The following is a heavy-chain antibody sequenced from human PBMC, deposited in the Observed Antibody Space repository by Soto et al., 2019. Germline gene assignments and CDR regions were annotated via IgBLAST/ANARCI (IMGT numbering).Heavy chain of an antibody. CDR2: IYHTGST. D-gene: IGHD2-2*01. Sequence: KASETLSLTCAVSGGSISSDDFSWSWIRQPPGKGLECIGYIYHTGSTYYNPSLESRVTMSVDRSKNQFSLNLSSVIAADTAVYYCARGPGYCSSTTCYGGTNWFDPWGQGTLVTVSS. CDR1: GGSISSDDFS. J-gene: IGHJ5*02. V-gene: IGHV4-30-2*01. CDR3: ARGPGYCSSTTCYGGTNWFDP.